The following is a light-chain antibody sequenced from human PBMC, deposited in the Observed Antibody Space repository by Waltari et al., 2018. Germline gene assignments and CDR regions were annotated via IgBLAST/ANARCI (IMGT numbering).Light chain of an antibody. CDR3: QQSYSTPLT. V-gene: IGKV1-39*01. CDR1: QSISSY. CDR2: AAS. Sequence: DIQMTQSPSSLSASVGDGVTITCRASQSISSYLNWYQQKPGKAPKLLLYAASSLQSVVPSRFSGSGSGTDFTLTISSLQPEDFATYYCQQSYSTPLTFGPGTKVDIK. J-gene: IGKJ3*01.